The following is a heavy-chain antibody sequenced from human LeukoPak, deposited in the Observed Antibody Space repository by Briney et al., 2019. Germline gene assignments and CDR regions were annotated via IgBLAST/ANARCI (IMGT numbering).Heavy chain of an antibody. J-gene: IGHJ4*02. V-gene: IGHV4-59*01. CDR1: GGSISSYY. CDR3: ASAPDFDY. CDR2: INYSGST. Sequence: SETLSLTCAVSGGSISSYYLRWIRQPPGKGLGWIWYINYSGSTKYNPSLKSRVTKSVDTSKNQFSLKLSSVTAADTAVYYCASAPDFDYWGQGTLVTVSS.